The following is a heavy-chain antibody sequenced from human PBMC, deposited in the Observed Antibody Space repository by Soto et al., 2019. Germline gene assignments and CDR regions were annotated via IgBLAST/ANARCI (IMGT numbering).Heavy chain of an antibody. Sequence: EVQLVESGGGLVKPGGSLRLSCAASGFTFSSYSMNWVRQAPGKGLEWVSSISSSSSYIYYADSVKGRFTISRDNAKNSLYPQKNRLRAEDTAVYYFAREGHYYGMDVWGQGTTVTVSS. V-gene: IGHV3-21*01. J-gene: IGHJ6*02. CDR1: GFTFSSYS. CDR3: AREGHYYGMDV. CDR2: ISSSSSYI.